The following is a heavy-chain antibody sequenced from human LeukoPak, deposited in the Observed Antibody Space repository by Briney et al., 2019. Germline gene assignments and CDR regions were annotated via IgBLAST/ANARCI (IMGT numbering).Heavy chain of an antibody. Sequence: SETLSLTCAVSGGSISSGGYSWSWIRQPPGKGLEWIVYIYHSGSTYYNPSLKSRVTISVDRSKNQFSLKLSSVTAADTAVYYCARYRLGYYYDSSGYYTGFDYWGQGTLVTVSS. CDR1: GGSISSGGYS. CDR3: ARYRLGYYYDSSGYYTGFDY. D-gene: IGHD3-22*01. CDR2: IYHSGST. J-gene: IGHJ4*02. V-gene: IGHV4-30-2*01.